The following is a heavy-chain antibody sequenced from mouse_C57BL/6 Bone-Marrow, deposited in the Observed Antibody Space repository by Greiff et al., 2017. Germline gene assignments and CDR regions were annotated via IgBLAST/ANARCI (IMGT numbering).Heavy chain of an antibody. CDR1: GYTFTDYY. CDR2: INPNNGGT. V-gene: IGHV1-26*01. CDR3: ARRTWFAY. J-gene: IGHJ3*01. Sequence: VQLQQSGPELVKPGASVKISCKASGYTFTDYYMNWVKQSHGKSLEWIGDINPNNGGTSYNQKFKGKATLTVDKSSSTAYMELRSLTSEDSAVYYCARRTWFAYWCQGTLVTVSA.